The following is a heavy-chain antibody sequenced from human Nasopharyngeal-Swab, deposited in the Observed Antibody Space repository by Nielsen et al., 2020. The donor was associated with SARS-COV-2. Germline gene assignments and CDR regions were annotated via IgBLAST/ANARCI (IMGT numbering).Heavy chain of an antibody. CDR2: IIPIFGTA. J-gene: IGHJ4*02. D-gene: IGHD6-19*01. Sequence: SVKVSCKASGGTFSSYAINWVRQAPGQGLEWMGGIIPIFGTANYAQKFQGRVTITADESTSTAYMELSSLRSADTAVYYCARVPAVAASRIDYWGQGTLVTVSS. CDR1: GGTFSSYA. V-gene: IGHV1-69*13. CDR3: ARVPAVAASRIDY.